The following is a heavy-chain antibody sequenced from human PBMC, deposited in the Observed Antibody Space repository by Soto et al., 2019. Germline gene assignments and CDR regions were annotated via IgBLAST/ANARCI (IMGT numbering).Heavy chain of an antibody. J-gene: IGHJ5*02. CDR3: ARGTPGATTLFRSRYNWFDP. CDR2: ISAYNGNT. V-gene: IGHV1-18*01. CDR1: GYTFTSYG. D-gene: IGHD1-26*01. Sequence: ASVKVSCKASGYTFTSYGISWVRQAPGQGLEWMGWISAYNGNTNYAQKLQGRVTMTTDTSTSTAYMELRSLRSDDTAVYYCARGTPGATTLFRSRYNWFDPWGQGTLVTVSS.